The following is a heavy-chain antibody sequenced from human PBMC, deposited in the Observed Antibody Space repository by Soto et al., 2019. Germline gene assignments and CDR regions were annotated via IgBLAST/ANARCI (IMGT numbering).Heavy chain of an antibody. CDR1: GGSFSGYY. J-gene: IGHJ4*02. CDR3: ARGGYGSGSRGFGY. V-gene: IGHV4-34*01. Sequence: SETLSLTCAVYGGSFSGYYWSWIRQPPGKGLEWIGEINHSGSTNYNPSLKSRVTISVDASKNQFSLKLSSVTAADTAVYYCARGGYGSGSRGFGYWGQGTLVTVSS. CDR2: INHSGST. D-gene: IGHD3-10*01.